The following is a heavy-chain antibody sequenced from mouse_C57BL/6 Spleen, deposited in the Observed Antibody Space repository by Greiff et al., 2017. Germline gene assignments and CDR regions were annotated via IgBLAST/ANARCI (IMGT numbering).Heavy chain of an antibody. Sequence: EVKLLESGPGLVKPSQSLSLTCSVTGYSITSGYYWNWIRQFPGNKLEWMGYISYDGSNNYNPSLKNRISITRDTSKNQFFLKLNTVTTEDTATYYCAREYSNSWFAYWGQGTLVTVSA. CDR3: AREYSNSWFAY. V-gene: IGHV3-6*01. J-gene: IGHJ3*01. CDR2: ISYDGSN. D-gene: IGHD2-5*01. CDR1: GYSITSGYY.